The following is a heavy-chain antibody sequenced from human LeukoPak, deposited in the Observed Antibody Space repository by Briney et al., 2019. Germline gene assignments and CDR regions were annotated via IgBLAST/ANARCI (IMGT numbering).Heavy chain of an antibody. J-gene: IGHJ4*02. CDR1: GFTFSSYA. D-gene: IGHD2/OR15-2a*01. Sequence: GGSLSLSCAASGFTFSSYAMSWVRQAPGKGLEWVSAISGSGGSTYYADSVKGRFTISRGNSKNTLYLQMNSLRAEDTAVYYCAKGSNIRSFDYWGQGTLVTVSS. V-gene: IGHV3-23*01. CDR3: AKGSNIRSFDY. CDR2: ISGSGGST.